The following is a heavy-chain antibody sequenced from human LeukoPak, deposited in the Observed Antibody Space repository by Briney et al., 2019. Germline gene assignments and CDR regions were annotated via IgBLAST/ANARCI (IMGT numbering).Heavy chain of an antibody. CDR2: ISYSGST. D-gene: IGHD3-16*01. J-gene: IGHJ4*02. Sequence: SETLSLTCTVSGDSISSYHWSWIRQSPGKGLEWIGYISYSGSTNYNPSLKSRVTISVGTSKNQFSLQLSSVTAADTAVYYCARVGRGDHTWGSYYFDHWGQGTLVTVSS. CDR3: ARVGRGDHTWGSYYFDH. CDR1: GDSISSYH. V-gene: IGHV4-59*01.